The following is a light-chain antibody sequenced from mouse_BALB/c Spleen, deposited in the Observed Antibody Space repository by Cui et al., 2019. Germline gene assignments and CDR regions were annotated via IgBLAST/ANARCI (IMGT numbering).Light chain of an antibody. CDR3: QNGHSLFT. Sequence: DIVMAQSPATLSLTPGDRVSLSCRASQSISDYLHWYQQKSHESPRLLIKYASQSISGIPSRFSGSGSGSDFTLSINSVEPEDVGVYYCQNGHSLFTFGSGTKLEIK. V-gene: IGKV5-39*01. J-gene: IGKJ4*01. CDR2: YAS. CDR1: QSISDY.